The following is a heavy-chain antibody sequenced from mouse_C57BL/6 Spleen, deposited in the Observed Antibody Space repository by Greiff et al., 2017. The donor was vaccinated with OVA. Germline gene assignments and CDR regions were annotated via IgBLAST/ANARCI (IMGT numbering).Heavy chain of an antibody. V-gene: IGHV1-80*01. CDR1: GYAFSSYW. CDR3: ARQGQLRDHFDY. D-gene: IGHD3-2*02. Sequence: VQLQQSGAELVKPGASVTISCKASGYAFSSYWMNWVKQRPGKGLEWIGQIYPGDGDTNYNGKFKGKATLTADKSSSTAYMQLSSLTSEDSAVYFCARQGQLRDHFDYWGQGTTLTVSS. CDR2: IYPGDGDT. J-gene: IGHJ2*01.